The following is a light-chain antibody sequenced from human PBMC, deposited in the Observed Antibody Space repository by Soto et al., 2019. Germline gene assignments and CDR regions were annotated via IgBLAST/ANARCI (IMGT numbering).Light chain of an antibody. J-gene: IGKJ3*01. CDR2: GAS. CDR3: QQYNNWPPGVT. CDR1: QSVSSN. Sequence: EIVMTQSPATLSVSPGERATLSCRASQSVSSNLAWYQQKPGQAPRLLIYGASTRATGIPARFSGSRSGTEFTLTISSLQSEDFAVYYCQQYNNWPPGVTFGPGTKVDIK. V-gene: IGKV3-15*01.